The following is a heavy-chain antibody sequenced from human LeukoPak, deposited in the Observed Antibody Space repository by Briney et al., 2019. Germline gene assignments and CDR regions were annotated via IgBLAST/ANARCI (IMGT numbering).Heavy chain of an antibody. CDR2: ISGSGGST. Sequence: PGGSLRLSCAASGFTFSSYAMSWVRQAPGKGLEWVSAISGSGGSTYYADSVKGRFTTSRDNSKNTLYLQMNSLRAEDTAVYYCAKCPYYYGSEYYFDYWGQGTLVTVSS. CDR1: GFTFSSYA. J-gene: IGHJ4*02. V-gene: IGHV3-23*01. CDR3: AKCPYYYGSEYYFDY. D-gene: IGHD3-10*01.